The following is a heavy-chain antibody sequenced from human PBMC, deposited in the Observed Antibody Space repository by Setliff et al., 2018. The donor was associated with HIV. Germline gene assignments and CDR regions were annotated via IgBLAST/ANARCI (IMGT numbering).Heavy chain of an antibody. D-gene: IGHD5-18*01. J-gene: IGHJ4*02. CDR3: SREGKTALVTKYFDY. CDR1: GVSITSTTYN. CDR2: IDYSGSA. Sequence: PSETLSLTCAVSGVSITSTTYNWSWIRHSPGKGLEWIGYIDYSGSAFYNPSLKSRLTISRDTSKNQFSLRMKAVTAAYAAVYYCSREGKTALVTKYFDYWGPGTLVTVSS. V-gene: IGHV4-31*11.